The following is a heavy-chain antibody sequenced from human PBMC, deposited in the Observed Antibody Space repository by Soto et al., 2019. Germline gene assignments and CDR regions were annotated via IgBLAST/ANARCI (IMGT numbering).Heavy chain of an antibody. Sequence: SGGSLRLSCAASGFTFSSYGMHWVRQAPGKGLEWVAVIWYDGSNKYYADSVEGRFTISRDNSKNTLYLQMNSLRAEDTAVYYCARDRSVGAIRPYYYGMDVWGQGTTVTVSS. V-gene: IGHV3-33*01. CDR3: ARDRSVGAIRPYYYGMDV. CDR2: IWYDGSNK. CDR1: GFTFSSYG. J-gene: IGHJ6*02. D-gene: IGHD1-26*01.